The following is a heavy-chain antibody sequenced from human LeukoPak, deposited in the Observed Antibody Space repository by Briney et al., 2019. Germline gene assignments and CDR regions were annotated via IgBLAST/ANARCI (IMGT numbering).Heavy chain of an antibody. J-gene: IGHJ4*02. CDR3: ARRSYTSTWYFATWYFDY. CDR2: MNPSGNT. V-gene: IGHV4-34*01. D-gene: IGHD3-10*01. CDR1: GESFSGFY. Sequence: SETLSLTCAVYGESFSGFYWSWLRQPPGKTLEGIGEMNPSGNTNYNPSLQSRATISVDTSKNQFSLKLNSVTAADAAVYYCARRSYTSTWYFATWYFDYWGRGTLVTVSS.